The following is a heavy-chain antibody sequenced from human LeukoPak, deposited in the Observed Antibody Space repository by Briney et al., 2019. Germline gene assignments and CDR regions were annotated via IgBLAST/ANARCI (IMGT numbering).Heavy chain of an antibody. CDR2: INTNTGNP. V-gene: IGHV7-4-1*02. CDR3: ARASGGYSYGYERRVFDY. D-gene: IGHD5-18*01. Sequence: ASVKVSCKASGYTFTSYAMNWVRQAPGQGLEWMGWINTNTGNPTYAQGFTGRFVFSLDTSVSTAYLQMNSLRAEDTAVYYCARASGGYSYGYERRVFDYWGQGTLVTVSS. J-gene: IGHJ4*02. CDR1: GYTFTSYA.